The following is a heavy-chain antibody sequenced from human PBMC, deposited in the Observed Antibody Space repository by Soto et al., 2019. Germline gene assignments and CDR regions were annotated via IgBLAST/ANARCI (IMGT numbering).Heavy chain of an antibody. CDR2: IYYSGST. CDR3: ARDTLRCSGGSCYSSDYGDYGNYYYGMDV. Sequence: SETLSLTCTASGGSISSGDYYWSWIRQPPGKGLEWIGYIYYSGSTYYNPSLKSRVTISVDTSKNQFSLKLSSVTAADTAVYYCARDTLRCSGGSCYSSDYGDYGNYYYGMDVWGQGTTVTVSS. CDR1: GGSISSGDYY. J-gene: IGHJ6*02. V-gene: IGHV4-30-4*01. D-gene: IGHD2-15*01.